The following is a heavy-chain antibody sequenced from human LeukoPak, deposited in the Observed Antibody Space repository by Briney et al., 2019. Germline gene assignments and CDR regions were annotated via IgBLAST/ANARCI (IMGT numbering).Heavy chain of an antibody. J-gene: IGHJ4*02. V-gene: IGHV3-48*01. CDR3: ARGGYDSSGYYSGY. CDR2: ISSSSSTI. CDR1: GFTFSSYW. Sequence: GGSLRLSCAASGFTFSSYWMSWVRQAPGKGLEWVSYISSSSSTIYYADSVKGRFTISRDNAKNSLYLQMNSLRAEDTAVYYCARGGYDSSGYYSGYWGQGTLVTVSS. D-gene: IGHD3-22*01.